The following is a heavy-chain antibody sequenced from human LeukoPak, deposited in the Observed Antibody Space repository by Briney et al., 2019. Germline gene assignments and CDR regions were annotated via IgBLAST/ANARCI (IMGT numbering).Heavy chain of an antibody. D-gene: IGHD3-22*01. CDR1: GFDFGAYE. J-gene: IGHJ4*02. CDR2: FAGSDTTK. Sequence: GCLRLSCAASGFDFGAYEMNWVRQAPGKGLEWVAYFAGSDTTKYYADSVRGRFTISRDNAKNSLYLQMNSLRAEDTALYYCTTLGYHLDSWGQGTLVTVSS. CDR3: TTLGYHLDS. V-gene: IGHV3-48*03.